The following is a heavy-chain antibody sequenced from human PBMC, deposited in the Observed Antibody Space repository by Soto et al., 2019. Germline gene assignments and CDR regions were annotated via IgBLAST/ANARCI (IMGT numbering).Heavy chain of an antibody. Sequence: SETLSLTCAVYGGSFSDYYWSWIRQSPGKGLEWIGEINHSGSTDYNPSLKSRVTISVDTSKKQVSLKMRSVTAADTAVYYCASLRYYAYWRGSDRTTIDVWGQGTTVTVSS. V-gene: IGHV4-34*01. CDR2: INHSGST. D-gene: IGHD3-3*01. CDR3: ASLRYYAYWRGSDRTTIDV. CDR1: GGSFSDYY. J-gene: IGHJ3*01.